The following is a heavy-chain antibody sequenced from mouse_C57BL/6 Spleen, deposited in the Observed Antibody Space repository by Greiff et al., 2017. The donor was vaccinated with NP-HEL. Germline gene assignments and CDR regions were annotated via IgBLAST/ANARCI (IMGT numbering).Heavy chain of an antibody. Sequence: VQLQQSGAELVRPGASVTLSCKASGYTFTDYEMHWVKQTPVHGLEWIGAIDPETGGTAYNQKFKGKAILTADKSSSTAYMELRSLTSEDSAVYYCTRFLYDYYAMDYWGQGTSVTVSS. CDR1: GYTFTDYE. D-gene: IGHD2-3*01. CDR3: TRFLYDYYAMDY. CDR2: IDPETGGT. J-gene: IGHJ4*01. V-gene: IGHV1-15*01.